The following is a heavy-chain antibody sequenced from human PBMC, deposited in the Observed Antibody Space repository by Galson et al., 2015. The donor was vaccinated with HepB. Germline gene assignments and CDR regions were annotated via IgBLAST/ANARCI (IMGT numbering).Heavy chain of an antibody. CDR2: FDPEDGET. J-gene: IGHJ5*02. D-gene: IGHD1-26*01. CDR1: GYTLTELS. CDR3: ATGLYLQWELSPPNWFDP. V-gene: IGHV1-24*01. Sequence: SVKVSCKVSGYTLTELSMHWVRQAPGKGLEWMGGFDPEDGETIYAQKFQGRVTMTEDTSTDTAYMELSSLRSEDTAVYYCATGLYLQWELSPPNWFDPWGQGTLVTVSS.